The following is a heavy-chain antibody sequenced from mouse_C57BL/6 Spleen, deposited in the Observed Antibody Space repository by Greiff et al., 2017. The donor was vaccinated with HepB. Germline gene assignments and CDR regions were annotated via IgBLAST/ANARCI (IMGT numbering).Heavy chain of an antibody. CDR3: AREELRAYAMDY. CDR1: GYSITSGYY. CDR2: ISYDGSN. Sequence: ESGPGLVKPSQSLSLTCSVTGYSITSGYYWNWIRQFPGNKLEWMGYISYDGSNNYNPSLKNRISITRDTSKNQFFLKLNSVTTEDTATYYCAREELRAYAMDYWGQGTSVTVSS. D-gene: IGHD3-3*01. J-gene: IGHJ4*01. V-gene: IGHV3-6*01.